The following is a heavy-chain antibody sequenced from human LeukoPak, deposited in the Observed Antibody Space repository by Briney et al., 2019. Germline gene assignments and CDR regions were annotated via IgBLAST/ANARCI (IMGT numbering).Heavy chain of an antibody. D-gene: IGHD5-24*01. Sequence: GGSLRLSCAASGFTVSSNYMSWVCQAPGKGLEWVSVIYSGGSTYYADSVKGRFTISRDNSKNTLYLQMNSLRAEDTAVYYCAREVVRDGYNVYWYFDLWGRGTLVTVSS. CDR1: GFTVSSNY. J-gene: IGHJ2*01. CDR2: IYSGGST. V-gene: IGHV3-53*01. CDR3: AREVVRDGYNVYWYFDL.